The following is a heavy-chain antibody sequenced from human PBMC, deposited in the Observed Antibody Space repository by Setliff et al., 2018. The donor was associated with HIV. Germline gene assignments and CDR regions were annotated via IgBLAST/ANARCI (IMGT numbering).Heavy chain of an antibody. Sequence: HPGGSLRLSCAASGFSFSDNVITWIRQAPGKGLEWVSLIGTINNTYYADSVKGRFIISRDDSKKTAYLQMSSLKTEDTAMYYCLLPCTSGWHNWLDPWGQGTLVTVSS. CDR1: GFSFSDNV. D-gene: IGHD6-19*01. V-gene: IGHV3-23*01. CDR3: LLPCTSGWHNWLDP. CDR2: IGTINNT. J-gene: IGHJ5*02.